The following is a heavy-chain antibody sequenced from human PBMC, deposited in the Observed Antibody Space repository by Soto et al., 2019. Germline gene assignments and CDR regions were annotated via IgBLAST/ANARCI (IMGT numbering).Heavy chain of an antibody. D-gene: IGHD6-19*01. CDR1: GGSINSGGYY. J-gene: IGHJ6*02. CDR3: ARQRTIAVAGGDHYYGMGV. V-gene: IGHV4-39*01. Sequence: TSETLSLTSTVSGGSINSGGYYRSWIQQHPGKGLEWIGTIYYSGSTYYNPSLKSRLTISVDTSKNQFSLKLSSVTAAETAVYYCARQRTIAVAGGDHYYGMGVWGQGTTVTVSS. CDR2: IYYSGST.